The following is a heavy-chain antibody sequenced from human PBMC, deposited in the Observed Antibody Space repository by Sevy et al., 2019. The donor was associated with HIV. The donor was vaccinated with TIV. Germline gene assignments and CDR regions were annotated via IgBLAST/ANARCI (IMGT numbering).Heavy chain of an antibody. Sequence: GGFLRLSCTASGFTFSTYGMHWVRQAPGRGLEWVAVISYDGSNKYYTDSVKGRFTISRDNSKNTLFMQMNSLRAEDTAVYYCAKDHAYNTQWLRNFFDPWGQGTLVTVSS. CDR3: AKDHAYNTQWLRNFFDP. J-gene: IGHJ5*02. D-gene: IGHD6-19*01. CDR2: ISYDGSNK. V-gene: IGHV3-30*18. CDR1: GFTFSTYG.